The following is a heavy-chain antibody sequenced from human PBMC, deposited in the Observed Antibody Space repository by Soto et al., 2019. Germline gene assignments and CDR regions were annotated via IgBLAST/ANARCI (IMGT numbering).Heavy chain of an antibody. CDR1: GCSISNGGYY. J-gene: IGHJ6*02. Sequence: SETLSLTCTVSGCSISNGGYYWGWIRQPPGKGLEWIGSIFYSGSTYYNPSLKSRVTISVDTSKNQFSLKLSSVTAADTAVYYCARHLTYCSAGSCYSDFPYYGMDVWGQGTTVTVSS. CDR2: IFYSGST. D-gene: IGHD2-15*01. V-gene: IGHV4-39*01. CDR3: ARHLTYCSAGSCYSDFPYYGMDV.